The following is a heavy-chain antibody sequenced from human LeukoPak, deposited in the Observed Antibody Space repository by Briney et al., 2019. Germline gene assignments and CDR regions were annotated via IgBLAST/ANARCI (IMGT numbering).Heavy chain of an antibody. CDR2: MSGRGDTS. V-gene: IGHV3-23*01. Sequence: GGSLRLSCAASGFTFGTHAMTWVRPAPGKGLEWVSVMSGRGDTSYYADSVKGRFTISRDNSKNTLFLQMNSLRAEDTAVYYCAKLAGIRGWFVYYFDYWGQGTLVTVS. CDR3: AKLAGIRGWFVYYFDY. D-gene: IGHD6-19*01. CDR1: GFTFGTHA. J-gene: IGHJ4*02.